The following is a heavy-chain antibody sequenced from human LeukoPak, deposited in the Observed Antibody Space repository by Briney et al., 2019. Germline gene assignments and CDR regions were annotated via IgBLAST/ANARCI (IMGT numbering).Heavy chain of an antibody. V-gene: IGHV3-48*03. CDR2: ISSSGSTI. J-gene: IGHJ4*02. Sequence: GGSLRLSCAASGFIFSNSEMNWVRQAPGKGLEWVSYISSSGSTIYYADSVKGRFTISRDNAENSLYLQMNSLRAEDTAVYYCARDLMGATGYWGQGTLVTVSS. CDR3: ARDLMGATGY. D-gene: IGHD1-26*01. CDR1: GFIFSNSE.